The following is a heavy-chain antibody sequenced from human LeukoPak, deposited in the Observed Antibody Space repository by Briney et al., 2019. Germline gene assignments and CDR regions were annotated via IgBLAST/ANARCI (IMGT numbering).Heavy chain of an antibody. CDR1: GFTFTDHY. CDR2: IGPHSTFA. CDR3: VREGEGPLSKDFDY. Sequence: ASVKVSCKSSGFTFTDHYIHWVRQGPGQGLEWMGYIGPHSTFASSPQEFQGRVTMTRDASMSTAYMELTRLTSDDTAVYYCVREGEGPLSKDFDYWGQGTLVTVSS. J-gene: IGHJ4*02. V-gene: IGHV1-2*02. D-gene: IGHD2/OR15-2a*01.